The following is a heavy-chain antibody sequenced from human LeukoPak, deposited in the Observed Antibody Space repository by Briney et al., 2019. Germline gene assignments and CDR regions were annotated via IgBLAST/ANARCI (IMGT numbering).Heavy chain of an antibody. CDR3: ARGPKTYYYDSSGYLYVGN. J-gene: IGHJ4*02. V-gene: IGHV4-39*07. Sequence: PSETLSLTCTVSGGSISSSNYYWGWIRQPPGKGLEWIGSIYYSGTTHYNPSLKSRVTISVDTSKNQFSLNLSSVTAADTAVYYCARGPKTYYYDSSGYLYVGNWGQGTLVTVSS. CDR2: IYYSGTT. D-gene: IGHD3-22*01. CDR1: GGSISSSNYY.